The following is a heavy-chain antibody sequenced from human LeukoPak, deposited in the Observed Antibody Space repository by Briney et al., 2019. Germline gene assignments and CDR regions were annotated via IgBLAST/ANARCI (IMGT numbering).Heavy chain of an antibody. CDR2: IKQDGSEK. CDR3: ARDGGYSSGWSDY. D-gene: IGHD6-19*01. Sequence: PGGSLRLSCAASGFTFSSYEMNWVRQAPGKGLEWVANIKQDGSEKYYVDSVKGRFTISRDNAKNTLYLQMNSLRAEDTAVYYCARDGGYSSGWSDYWGQGTLVTVSS. V-gene: IGHV3-7*01. J-gene: IGHJ4*02. CDR1: GFTFSSYE.